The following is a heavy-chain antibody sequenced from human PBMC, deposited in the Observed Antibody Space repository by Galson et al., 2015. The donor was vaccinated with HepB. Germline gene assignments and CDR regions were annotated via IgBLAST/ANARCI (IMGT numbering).Heavy chain of an antibody. Sequence: SLRLSCAASGFIFSNYGMHWVRQAPGKGLEWVAIISKDGTEDYYADSVKGRFTISRDNSKNTLSLQMNSLRVEDTGVYYCAKERGAGTYPFDYWGQGTLVAVSS. J-gene: IGHJ4*02. V-gene: IGHV3-30*18. CDR2: ISKDGTED. CDR1: GFIFSNYG. CDR3: AKERGAGTYPFDY. D-gene: IGHD1-26*01.